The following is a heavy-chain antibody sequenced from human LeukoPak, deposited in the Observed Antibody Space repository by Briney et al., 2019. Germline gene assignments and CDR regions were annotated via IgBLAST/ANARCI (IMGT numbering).Heavy chain of an antibody. V-gene: IGHV3-23*01. CDR3: AKGNGYYGSGTYGMDV. Sequence: GGSLRLSCAASGFTFSNYAMSWVRQAPGKGLDGVSVISGGGGSTYYADSVKGRFTISRDKSKNTLHLQMNSLRDEDTAVYYCAKGNGYYGSGTYGMDVWGQGTTVTVSS. J-gene: IGHJ6*02. D-gene: IGHD3-10*01. CDR1: GFTFSNYA. CDR2: ISGGGGST.